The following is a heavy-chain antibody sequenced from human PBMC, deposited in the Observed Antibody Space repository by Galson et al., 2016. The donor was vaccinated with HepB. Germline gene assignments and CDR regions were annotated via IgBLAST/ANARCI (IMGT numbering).Heavy chain of an antibody. J-gene: IGHJ4*02. D-gene: IGHD1-1*01. V-gene: IGHV3-23*01. CDR1: GFVFSNFG. CDR2: ITTRRTT. CDR3: AKERLVRRIFDH. Sequence: SLRLSCAASGFVFSNFGLSCVRQAPGKGLGWVASITTRRTTYYSYSVQGRFTISRDNSNNTLYLQMKGLRAEVTAVYYCAKERLVRRIFDHWGQGTLLTVSS.